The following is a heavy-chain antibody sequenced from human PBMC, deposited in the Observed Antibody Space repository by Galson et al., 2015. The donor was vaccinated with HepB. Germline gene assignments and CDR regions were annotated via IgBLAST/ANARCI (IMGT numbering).Heavy chain of an antibody. D-gene: IGHD6-13*01. V-gene: IGHV3-30*04. Sequence: SLRLSCAASGFTFSSYAMHWVRQAPGKGLEWVAVISCDGSIKYYADSVKGRFTISRDNSKNTVYLQMNSLRAEDTAVYYCARESAPYSSSWYDNSSDPWAQRALVTAPS. CDR3: ARESAPYSSSWYDNSSDP. J-gene: IGHJ5*02. CDR2: ISCDGSIK. CDR1: GFTFSSYA.